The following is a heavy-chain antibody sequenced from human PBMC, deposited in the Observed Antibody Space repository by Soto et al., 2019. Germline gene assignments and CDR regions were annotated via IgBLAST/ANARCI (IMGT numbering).Heavy chain of an antibody. CDR3: ARGPYSSSWYHNNWFDP. CDR2: IIPIFGTA. CDR1: GGTFSSYA. D-gene: IGHD6-13*01. V-gene: IGHV1-69*13. J-gene: IGHJ5*02. Sequence: SVKVSCKASGGTFSSYAISWVRQAPGQGLEWMGGIIPIFGTANYAQKFQGRVTITADESTSTAYMELSSLRSEDTAVYYCARGPYSSSWYHNNWFDPWGQGTLVTVSS.